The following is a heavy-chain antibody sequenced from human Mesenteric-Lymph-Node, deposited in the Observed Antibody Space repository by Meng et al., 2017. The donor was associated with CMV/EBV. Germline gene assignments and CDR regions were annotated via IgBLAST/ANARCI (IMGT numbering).Heavy chain of an antibody. CDR3: AKETLRRDFSLDS. J-gene: IGHJ4*02. CDR1: GFTFSSYA. V-gene: IGHV3-23*01. CDR2: ISGSGGTT. D-gene: IGHD3-16*01. Sequence: GESLKISCAASGFTFSSYAMNWVRQAPGKGLEWVSTISGSGGTTFYADSVKGRFTISRDNSKNTLYLQMNSLRAEDTALYYCAKETLRRDFSLDSWGQGTLVTVSS.